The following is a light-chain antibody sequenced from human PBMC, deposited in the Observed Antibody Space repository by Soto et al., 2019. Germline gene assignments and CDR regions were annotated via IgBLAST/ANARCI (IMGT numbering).Light chain of an antibody. CDR2: EVS. CDR3: SSYTASGTLRYG. CDR1: TSDVGDYDF. J-gene: IGLJ1*01. V-gene: IGLV2-14*01. Sequence: QSALTQPASVSGSPGQSITISCTGTTSDVGDYDFVSWYQQHPGKAPKLLIYEVSNRPSGVSNRFSGSKSGNTASLTITGLHTEEEDDDYCSSYTASGTLRYGFGTGTNVTVL.